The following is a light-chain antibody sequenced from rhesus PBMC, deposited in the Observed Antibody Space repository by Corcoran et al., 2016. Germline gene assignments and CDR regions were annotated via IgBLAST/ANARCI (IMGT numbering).Light chain of an antibody. J-gene: IGKJ3*01. CDR2: DAS. V-gene: IGKV1-28*03. Sequence: DIQMTQTPSSLSASVGDTVTITCRASQGISSYLNWFQQKPGKAPKLLSYDASSLESGVPSRFSGSGSGTHFALTISSLQPEDFAAYYGLQHNSYPFTFGPGTKLDIK. CDR3: LQHNSYPFT. CDR1: QGISSY.